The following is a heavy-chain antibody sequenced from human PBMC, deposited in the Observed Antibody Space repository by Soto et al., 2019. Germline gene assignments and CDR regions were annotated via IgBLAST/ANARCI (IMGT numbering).Heavy chain of an antibody. J-gene: IGHJ6*02. CDR2: ISGSGGST. CDR1: GFTFSSYA. Sequence: EVQLLESGGGLVQPGGSLRLSCAASGFTFSSYAMSWVRQAPGKGLEWVSAISGSGGSTYYADSVKGRFTISRDNAKNSLYLQMNSLRAEDTAVYYCARDLDPGALSITIFVSTGGYGMDVWGQGTTVTVSS. V-gene: IGHV3-23*01. D-gene: IGHD3-3*01. CDR3: ARDLDPGALSITIFVSTGGYGMDV.